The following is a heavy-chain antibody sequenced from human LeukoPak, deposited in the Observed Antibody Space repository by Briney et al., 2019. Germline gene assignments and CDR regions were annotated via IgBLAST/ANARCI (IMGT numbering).Heavy chain of an antibody. J-gene: IGHJ6*03. CDR3: ARTLYDFWSGSYYYYTDV. Sequence: KTSETLSLTCTVSGGSISSYYWSWIRQPPGKGLEWIGYIYYSGSTNYNPSLKSRVTISVDTSKNQFSLKLSSVTAADTAVYYCARTLYDFWSGSYYYYTDVWGKGTTVTVSS. D-gene: IGHD3-3*01. V-gene: IGHV4-59*01. CDR2: IYYSGST. CDR1: GGSISSYY.